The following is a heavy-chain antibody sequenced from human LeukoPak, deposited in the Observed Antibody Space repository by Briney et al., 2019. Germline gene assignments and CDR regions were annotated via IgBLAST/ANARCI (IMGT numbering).Heavy chain of an antibody. V-gene: IGHV3-48*03. CDR2: ISSSGSTI. D-gene: IGHD3-9*01. CDR3: ASDYDILTGYYIRAEYFQH. J-gene: IGHJ1*01. CDR1: GFTFSSYE. Sequence: PGGSLRLSCAASGFTFSSYEMNWVRQAPGKGLEWVSYISSSGSTIYYADSVKGRFTISRDNAKNSLYLQMNSLRAEDTAVYYCASDYDILTGYYIRAEYFQHWGQGTLVTVSS.